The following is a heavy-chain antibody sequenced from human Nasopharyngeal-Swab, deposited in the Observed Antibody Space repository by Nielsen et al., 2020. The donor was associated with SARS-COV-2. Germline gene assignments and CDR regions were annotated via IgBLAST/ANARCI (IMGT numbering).Heavy chain of an antibody. D-gene: IGHD1-1*01. V-gene: IGHV3-33*01. CDR2: IWYDGSNK. Sequence: GESLKTSRAASGFTFSTFGMHWVRQAPGKGLEWVAVIWYDGSNKYYADSVKGRFTIPRDNSKNTLYLQMNSLRAEDTAIYYCARDEAGTANSGFDYWGQGTLVTVSS. J-gene: IGHJ4*02. CDR1: GFTFSTFG. CDR3: ARDEAGTANSGFDY.